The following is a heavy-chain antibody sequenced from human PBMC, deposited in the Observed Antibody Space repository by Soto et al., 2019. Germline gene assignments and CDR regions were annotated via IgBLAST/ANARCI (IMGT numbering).Heavy chain of an antibody. J-gene: IGHJ4*02. CDR3: ARVDYYGSGKGVDY. D-gene: IGHD3-10*01. Sequence: QVQLQESGPGLVKPSQTLSLTCTVSNGFVNSGDSYWCWIRQHPGKGLEWIGYISYSGITHYNPSLESRVTISLDTSKNQFSLKLSSVTAADTAVYYCARVDYYGSGKGVDYWGQGTLVTVSS. CDR2: ISYSGIT. V-gene: IGHV4-31*03. CDR1: NGFVNSGDSY.